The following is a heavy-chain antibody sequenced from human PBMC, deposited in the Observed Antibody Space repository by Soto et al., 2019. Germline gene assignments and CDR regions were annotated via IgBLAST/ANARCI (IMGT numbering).Heavy chain of an antibody. CDR3: ARGIPEEAAAGTHYYYGMDV. CDR1: GGTFRSYA. Sequence: SVKVSCKASGGTFRSYASSWVRQAPGQGLEWMGGIIPIFGTANYAQKFQGRVTITADESTSTAYMELSSLRSEDTAVYYCARGIPEEAAAGTHYYYGMDVWGKGTTVTVSS. V-gene: IGHV1-69*13. D-gene: IGHD6-13*01. CDR2: IIPIFGTA. J-gene: IGHJ6*04.